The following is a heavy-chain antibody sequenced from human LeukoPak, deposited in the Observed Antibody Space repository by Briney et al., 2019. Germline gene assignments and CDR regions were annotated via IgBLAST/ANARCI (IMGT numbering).Heavy chain of an antibody. V-gene: IGHV4-61*08. CDR1: GGSISSGGYS. D-gene: IGHD1-7*01. CDR3: ARDNWNYGSSMDV. CDR2: IYYSGST. J-gene: IGHJ6*02. Sequence: SETLSLTCAVSGGSISSGGYSWSWIRQPPGKGLEWIGYIYYSGSTNYNPSLKSRVTISVDTSKNQFSLKLSSVTAADTAVYYCARDNWNYGSSMDVWGQGTTVTVSS.